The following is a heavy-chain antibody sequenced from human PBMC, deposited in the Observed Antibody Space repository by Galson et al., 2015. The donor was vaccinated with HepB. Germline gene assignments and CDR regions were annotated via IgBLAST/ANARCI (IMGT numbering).Heavy chain of an antibody. CDR2: IIPIFGTA. CDR3: ARDSSGRYYKKYFDY. Sequence: SVKVSCKASGGTFSSFSISWVRQAPGQGLEWMGGIIPIFGTANYAQKFQGRVTITADESTSTAYMELSSLRSEDTAVYYCARDSSGRYYKKYFDYWGQGTLVTVSS. V-gene: IGHV1-69*13. D-gene: IGHD1-26*01. CDR1: GGTFSSFS. J-gene: IGHJ4*02.